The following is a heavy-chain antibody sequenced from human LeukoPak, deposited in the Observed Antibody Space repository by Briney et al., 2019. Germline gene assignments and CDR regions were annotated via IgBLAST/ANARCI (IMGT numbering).Heavy chain of an antibody. CDR3: ARSKIVVVPAATGIFDY. CDR2: ISGSGGST. Sequence: PGGSLRLSCAASGFTFSSYAVSCVRQAPGKGLEWVSPISGSGGSTYYADSVKGRFTISRDNSKSTLYLQMNSLRAEDTAVYYCARSKIVVVPAATGIFDYWGQGTLVTVSS. J-gene: IGHJ4*02. D-gene: IGHD2-2*01. V-gene: IGHV3-23*01. CDR1: GFTFSSYA.